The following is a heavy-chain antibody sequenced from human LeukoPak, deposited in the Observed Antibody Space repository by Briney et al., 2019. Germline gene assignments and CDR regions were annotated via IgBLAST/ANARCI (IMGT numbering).Heavy chain of an antibody. V-gene: IGHV4-34*01. CDR1: GGSFTGYY. Sequence: SETLSLTCAVYGGSFTGYYWSWIRQPPGKGLEWIGEINHSGSTNYNPSLKSRVTISVDTSKNQFSLKLSSVTAADTAVYYCASLSAIAARPLNYYYYGMGVWGQGTTVTVSS. D-gene: IGHD6-6*01. CDR2: INHSGST. J-gene: IGHJ6*02. CDR3: ASLSAIAARPLNYYYYGMGV.